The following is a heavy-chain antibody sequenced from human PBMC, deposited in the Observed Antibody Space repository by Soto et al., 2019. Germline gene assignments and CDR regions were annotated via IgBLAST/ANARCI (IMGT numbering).Heavy chain of an antibody. CDR1: GFTFSSYA. D-gene: IGHD3-16*02. V-gene: IGHV3-23*01. CDR2: ISGSGGST. J-gene: IGHJ4*02. CDR3: AKDVTYYDYVWGSYRSSFDY. Sequence: EVQLLESGGGLVQPGGSLRLSCAASGFTFSSYAMSWVRQAPGKGLKWLSAISGSGGSTYYADSVKGRFTISRDNSKNTLYLQLTSLRAEDTAVYYCAKDVTYYDYVWGSYRSSFDYWGQGTLVTVSS.